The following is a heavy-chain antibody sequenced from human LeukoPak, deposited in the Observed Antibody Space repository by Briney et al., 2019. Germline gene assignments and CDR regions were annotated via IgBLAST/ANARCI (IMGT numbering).Heavy chain of an antibody. J-gene: IGHJ5*02. CDR2: ISSSGSTI. V-gene: IGHV3-11*01. CDR1: GFTFSDYY. Sequence: PGGSLRLSCAASGFTFSDYYMSWIRQAPGKGLEWVSYISSSGSTIYYADSVKGRFTISRDNAKNSLYLQMNSLRAEDTAVYYCAGVATVIDNWFDPWGQGTLVTVSS. D-gene: IGHD4-11*01. CDR3: AGVATVIDNWFDP.